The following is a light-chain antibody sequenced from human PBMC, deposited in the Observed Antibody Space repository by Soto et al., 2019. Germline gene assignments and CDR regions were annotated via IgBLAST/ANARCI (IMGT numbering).Light chain of an antibody. CDR2: EGS. J-gene: IGLJ2*01. Sequence: QSALTQPASVSGSPGQSITNSCTGTNNDVVNFDLVSWYQQHPGKAPKLIIYEGSKRPSGISTRFSGSKSGNTASVTISGLQAEDEADYYCSSYTSGSVLFGGGTKVTVL. CDR1: NNDVVNFDL. CDR3: SSYTSGSVL. V-gene: IGLV2-14*02.